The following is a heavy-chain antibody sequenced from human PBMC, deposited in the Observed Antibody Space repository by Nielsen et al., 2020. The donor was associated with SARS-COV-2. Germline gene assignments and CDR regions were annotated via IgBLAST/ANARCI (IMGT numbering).Heavy chain of an antibody. CDR1: GFTFDDYA. J-gene: IGHJ3*02. Sequence: SLKISCAASGFTFDDYAMHWVRQAPGKGLEWVSGISWNSGSIGYADSVKGRFTISRDNAKNSLYLQMNSLRAEDTALYYCAKVDWDYAFDIWGQGTMVTVSS. CDR2: ISWNSGSI. D-gene: IGHD1-26*01. CDR3: AKVDWDYAFDI. V-gene: IGHV3-9*01.